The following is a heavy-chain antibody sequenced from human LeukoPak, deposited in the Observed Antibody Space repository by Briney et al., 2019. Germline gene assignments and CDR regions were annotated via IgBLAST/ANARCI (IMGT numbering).Heavy chain of an antibody. Sequence: ASVKVSCKASGYSFSGNGITWVRQAPGQGLEWMGWFSNYNGKTNYAQKFQGRATMTTDKSTSTAYMELRSLKFDDTAVYYCARVGDLDYFDYWGQGTLVTVSS. V-gene: IGHV1-18*04. J-gene: IGHJ4*02. D-gene: IGHD4-17*01. CDR2: FSNYNGKT. CDR1: GYSFSGNG. CDR3: ARVGDLDYFDY.